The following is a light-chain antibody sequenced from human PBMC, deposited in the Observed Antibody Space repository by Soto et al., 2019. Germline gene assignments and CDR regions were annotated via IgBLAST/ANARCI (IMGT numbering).Light chain of an antibody. V-gene: IGKV3-15*01. CDR2: GAS. Sequence: EIVMTQSPATLSVSPGERDTLSCRASQSVSSNLAWYQQKPGQAPRLLIYGASTRATDIPARFSGSGSGTEFTLTISSLQSEDFAVYYCQQYNSCPLTVGGGTKVEIK. CDR3: QQYNSCPLT. CDR1: QSVSSN. J-gene: IGKJ4*01.